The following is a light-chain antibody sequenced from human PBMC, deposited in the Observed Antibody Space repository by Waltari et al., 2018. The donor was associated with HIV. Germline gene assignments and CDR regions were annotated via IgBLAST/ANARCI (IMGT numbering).Light chain of an antibody. V-gene: IGKV1-5*03. Sequence: IQMTQSPSPLPACVGDRITITCRASQSIATWLDWYQQKPGKAPKLLIYRASSLETGVPSRFSGSGSGTEFTLTISSLQPEDFATYYCQQYNTSSPWTFGQGTKVDI. CDR2: RAS. J-gene: IGKJ1*01. CDR1: QSIATW. CDR3: QQYNTSSPWT.